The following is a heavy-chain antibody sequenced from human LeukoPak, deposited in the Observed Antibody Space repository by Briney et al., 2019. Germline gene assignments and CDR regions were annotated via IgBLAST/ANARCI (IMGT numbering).Heavy chain of an antibody. CDR2: LSGSGITT. V-gene: IGHV3-23*01. Sequence: GGSLKLSCAASGFTFSNSAMSWVRQAPGKGLEWVSTLSGSGITTYYADSVKGRFTISRDNSKNTLYLQMNSLRAEDTAVYYCAKGIYSSGWSYFDYWGHGTLVTVSS. CDR3: AKGIYSSGWSYFDY. D-gene: IGHD6-19*01. J-gene: IGHJ4*01. CDR1: GFTFSNSA.